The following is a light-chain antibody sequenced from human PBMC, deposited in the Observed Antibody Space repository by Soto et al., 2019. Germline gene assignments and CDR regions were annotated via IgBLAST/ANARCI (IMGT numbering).Light chain of an antibody. CDR2: AAS. V-gene: IGKV1-6*01. J-gene: IGKJ1*01. CDR3: LHDYNYPRT. Sequence: IQMTQSPSSLSASVGDRVTITSRASQGIRSDLAWYQQKPGKAPNLLIYAASTLQSGVPSRFSGSGSGTDFTLTISSLQPADFATYYCLHDYNYPRTFGQGTKVDIK. CDR1: QGIRSD.